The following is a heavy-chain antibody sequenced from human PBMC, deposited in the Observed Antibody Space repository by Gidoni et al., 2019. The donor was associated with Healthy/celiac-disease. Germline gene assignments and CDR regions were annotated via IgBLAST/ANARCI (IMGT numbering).Heavy chain of an antibody. D-gene: IGHD2-2*01. CDR1: GFSLSNARLG. CDR3: ARTFSLSTRIPNYWYFDL. CDR2: IFSNDEK. V-gene: IGHV2-26*01. J-gene: IGHJ2*01. Sequence: QVTLKESGPVLVKPTETLTLTCTVSGFSLSNARLGVSWIRQPPGKALEWLAHIFSNDEKSYSTSLKSRLTISKDTSKSQVVLTMTNMDPVDTATYYCARTFSLSTRIPNYWYFDLWGRGTLVTVSS.